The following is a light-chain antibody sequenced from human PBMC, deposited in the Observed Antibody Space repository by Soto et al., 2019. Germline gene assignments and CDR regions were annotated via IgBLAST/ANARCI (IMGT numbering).Light chain of an antibody. V-gene: IGKV3-15*01. CDR2: GAS. J-gene: IGKJ5*01. CDR3: QQYYNWPRT. Sequence: EIVLTQSPATLSLSPGERATLSCRASQSVSSHLAWYQQKPGQAPRLLFYGASTRATGLPARFSGTGSGTEFTLTINSLQAEDSAVYYCQQYYNWPRTFGQGTRLEI. CDR1: QSVSSH.